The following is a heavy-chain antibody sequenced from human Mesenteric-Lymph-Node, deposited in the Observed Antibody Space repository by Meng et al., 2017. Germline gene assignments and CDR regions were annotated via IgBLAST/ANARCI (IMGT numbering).Heavy chain of an antibody. CDR2: ISSSSSYI. D-gene: IGHD5-24*01. CDR3: ARNVRLRDGYNSDY. CDR1: GFTFSSYS. Sequence: EVQLVESGGGLVKPVGSLRCSCAASGFTFSSYSMNWVRQAPGKGLEWVSSISSSSSYIYYADSVKGRFTISRDNAKNSLYLQMNSLRAEDTAVYYCARNVRLRDGYNSDYWGQGTLVTVSS. V-gene: IGHV3-21*01. J-gene: IGHJ4*02.